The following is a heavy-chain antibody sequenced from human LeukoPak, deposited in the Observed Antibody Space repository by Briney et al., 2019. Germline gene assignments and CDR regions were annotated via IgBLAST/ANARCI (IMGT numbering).Heavy chain of an antibody. V-gene: IGHV3-23*01. Sequence: PGGSLRLSCAASGFTFITYAMTWVRQAPGKGLEWVSGISNSGGGTYYADSVKGRFTISRDNSKNTLYLQMNSLRAEDTAVYYCAKGDRNGYSSSSMPLDYWGQGTLVTVSS. CDR1: GFTFITYA. CDR3: AKGDRNGYSSSSMPLDY. D-gene: IGHD6-6*01. J-gene: IGHJ4*02. CDR2: ISNSGGGT.